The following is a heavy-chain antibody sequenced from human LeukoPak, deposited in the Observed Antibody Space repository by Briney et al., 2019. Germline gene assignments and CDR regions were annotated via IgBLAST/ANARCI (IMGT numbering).Heavy chain of an antibody. Sequence: GEALKISCKASGYSFTNYLIGWVRQMPGKGLEWMGIIYPDDSDTRYRPSFQGQVTISADKSISTAYLQWSSLKASDTAMYYCARASVLRYFDWPLDMDVWGKGTTVTISS. CDR1: GYSFTNYL. CDR3: ARASVLRYFDWPLDMDV. J-gene: IGHJ6*03. V-gene: IGHV5-51*01. D-gene: IGHD3-9*01. CDR2: IYPDDSDT.